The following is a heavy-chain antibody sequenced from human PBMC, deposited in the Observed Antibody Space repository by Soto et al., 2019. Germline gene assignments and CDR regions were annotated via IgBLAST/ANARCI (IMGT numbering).Heavy chain of an antibody. V-gene: IGHV1-69*02. J-gene: IGHJ4*02. D-gene: IGHD5-12*01. CDR2: IIPILGIA. CDR1: GGTFSSYT. Sequence: QVQLVQSGAEVKKPGSSVKVSCKASGGTFSSYTISWVRQAPGQGLEWMGRIIPILGIANYAQKFQGRVTITADKSTSTAYMELSSLRSEDTAVYYCARRVDTTIGGEDYWGQGTLVTVSS. CDR3: ARRVDTTIGGEDY.